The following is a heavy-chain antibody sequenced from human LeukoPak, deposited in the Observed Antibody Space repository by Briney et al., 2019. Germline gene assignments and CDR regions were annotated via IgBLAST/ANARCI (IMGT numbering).Heavy chain of an antibody. CDR1: GGSISSYY. CDR3: ARHTPFYGSFDY. V-gene: IGHV4-59*08. Sequence: SETLSLTCTVSGGSISSYYWSWIRQPPGKGLEWIGYIYYSGSTNYNPSLKSRVTISVDTSKNQFSLKLSSVTAADTAVYYCARHTPFYGSFDYWGQGTLVTVSS. D-gene: IGHD3-10*01. CDR2: IYYSGST. J-gene: IGHJ4*02.